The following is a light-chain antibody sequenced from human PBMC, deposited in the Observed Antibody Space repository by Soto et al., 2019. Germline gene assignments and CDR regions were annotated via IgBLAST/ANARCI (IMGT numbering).Light chain of an antibody. CDR2: GNS. V-gene: IGLV1-40*01. J-gene: IGLJ2*01. CDR1: SSNIGAGYD. Sequence: QAVVTQTPSVSGAPGQRVTISCTGSSSNIGAGYDVHWYQQLPGTAPKLLIYGNSNRPSGVPDRFSGSKSGTSPSLAITGLQAEDEADYYCQSYDSSLSGVVFGGGTKLTVL. CDR3: QSYDSSLSGVV.